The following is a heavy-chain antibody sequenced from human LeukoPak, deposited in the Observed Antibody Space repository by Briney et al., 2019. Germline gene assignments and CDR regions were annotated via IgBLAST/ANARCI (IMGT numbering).Heavy chain of an antibody. CDR3: ARDKRLASDVFYSGY. V-gene: IGHV4-4*07. CDR2: IYTSGST. D-gene: IGHD5-12*01. CDR1: GGSISSYY. J-gene: IGHJ4*02. Sequence: SETLSLTCTVSGGSISSYYWSWIRQPAGKGLEWIGRIYTSGSTNYNPSLKSRVTMSVDTSKNQFSLKLSSVTAADTAVYYCARDKRLASDVFYSGYWGQGTLVPSPQ.